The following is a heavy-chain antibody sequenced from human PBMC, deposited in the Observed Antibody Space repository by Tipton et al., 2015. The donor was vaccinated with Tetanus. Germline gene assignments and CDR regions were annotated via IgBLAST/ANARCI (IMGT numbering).Heavy chain of an antibody. J-gene: IGHJ3*02. CDR1: GGSISSYY. CDR3: ARIGWLQQNKPAFDI. CDR2: VHYSGST. Sequence: TLSLTCTVSGGSISSYYWTWIRQPPGRGLEWIGYVHYSGSTNYSPSLRSRVTLSVDTSKNQFSLKLCSVTAADTAVYYCARIGWLQQNKPAFDIWGQGTVVTVSS. V-gene: IGHV4-59*01. D-gene: IGHD6-19*01.